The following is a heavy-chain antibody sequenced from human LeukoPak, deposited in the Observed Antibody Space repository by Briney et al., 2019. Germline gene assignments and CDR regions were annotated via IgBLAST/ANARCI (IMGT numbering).Heavy chain of an antibody. CDR3: ARQDFWSGYHGAYYYMDV. J-gene: IGHJ6*03. CDR2: MNPNSGNT. Sequence: ASVKVSCKASGYTFTSYDINWVRQATGQGLEWMGWMNPNSGNTGYAQKFQGRVTMTRNTSISTAYMELSSLRSEDTAVYYCARQDFWSGYHGAYYYMDVWGKGTTVTVSS. V-gene: IGHV1-8*01. CDR1: GYTFTSYD. D-gene: IGHD3-3*01.